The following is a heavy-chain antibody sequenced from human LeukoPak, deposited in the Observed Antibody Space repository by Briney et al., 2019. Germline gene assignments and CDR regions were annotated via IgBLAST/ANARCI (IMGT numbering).Heavy chain of an antibody. CDR3: AKWTYTSNWGVVDY. CDR1: GFTFSNYW. D-gene: IGHD7-27*01. J-gene: IGHJ4*02. CDR2: IKGDGSEK. Sequence: PGGSLRLSCAASGFTFSNYWMSWVRQAPEKGLEWVANIKGDGSEKYYVDSVKGRFTISRDNAENSVYLQMNSLRVDDTAVYYCAKWTYTSNWGVVDYWGQGTLATVSS. V-gene: IGHV3-7*01.